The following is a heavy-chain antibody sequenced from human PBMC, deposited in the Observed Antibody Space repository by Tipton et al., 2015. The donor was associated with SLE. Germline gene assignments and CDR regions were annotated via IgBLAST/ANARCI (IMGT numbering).Heavy chain of an antibody. CDR2: INIGGSYI. Sequence: SLRLSCAASGFIFSEYSMNWVRQAPGKGLEWVSSINIGGSYIDYADSVKGRFTISRDNAKNSLSLQMSSLRAEDTAVYYCAGAPGLDRDYSYYYYMDVWGKGTTVTVSS. CDR3: AGAPGLDRDYSYYYYMDV. CDR1: GFIFSEYS. D-gene: IGHD3/OR15-3a*01. J-gene: IGHJ6*03. V-gene: IGHV3-21*01.